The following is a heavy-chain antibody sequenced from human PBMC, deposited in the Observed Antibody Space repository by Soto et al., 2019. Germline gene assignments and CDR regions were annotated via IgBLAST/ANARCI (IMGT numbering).Heavy chain of an antibody. J-gene: IGHJ6*02. Sequence: SVKVSCKTSGGTFSSYAISWVLQAPGQGLEWMGGIIPIFGTANYAQKFQGRVTITADESTSTAYMELSSLRSEDTAVYYCARAYSVAGSGSYYYGMDVWGQGTTVTVSS. CDR3: ARAYSVAGSGSYYYGMDV. CDR1: GGTFSSYA. D-gene: IGHD6-19*01. CDR2: IIPIFGTA. V-gene: IGHV1-69*13.